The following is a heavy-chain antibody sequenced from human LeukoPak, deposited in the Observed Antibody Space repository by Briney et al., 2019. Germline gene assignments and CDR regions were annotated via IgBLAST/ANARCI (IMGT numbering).Heavy chain of an antibody. CDR1: GGSISSYY. V-gene: IGHV4-59*01. CDR3: ARSNKLWLGGDV. CDR2: IYYSGST. D-gene: IGHD3-10*01. J-gene: IGHJ6*02. Sequence: SETLSLTCTVSGGSISSYYWSWIRQPPGKGLEWIGYIYYSGSTNYNPSLKSRVAISVDTSKNQFSLKLSSVTAADTAVYYRARSNKLWLGGDVWGQGTTVTVSS.